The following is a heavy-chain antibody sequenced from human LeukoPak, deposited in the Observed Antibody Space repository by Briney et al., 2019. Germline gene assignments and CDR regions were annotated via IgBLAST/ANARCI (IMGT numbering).Heavy chain of an antibody. CDR2: INPNSGGT. D-gene: IGHD3-9*01. J-gene: IGHJ3*02. CDR3: ARGRTYFDWKDAFDI. CDR1: GYTFTGYY. Sequence: ASVKVSCKASGYTFTGYYMHWVRQAPGQGLEWMGWINPNSGGTNYAQKFQGRVTMTRDTSISTAYMELTRLTSDDTAVFYCARGRTYFDWKDAFDIWGQGTKVTVSS. V-gene: IGHV1-2*02.